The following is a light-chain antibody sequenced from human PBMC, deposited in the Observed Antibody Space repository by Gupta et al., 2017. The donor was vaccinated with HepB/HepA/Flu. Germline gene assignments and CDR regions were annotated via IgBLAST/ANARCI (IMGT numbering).Light chain of an antibody. CDR1: QSVSSTY. Sequence: EIVLTQSPGSLSLSPGERVTLSCRASQSVSSTYLAWYQHKPGQAPRLLIYGASSRATGIPDRFSGSGSGTDFTLTISRLEPEDFAVYYCQQEIISPFTFGQGTKLDIK. V-gene: IGKV3-20*01. J-gene: IGKJ2*01. CDR3: QQEIISPFT. CDR2: GAS.